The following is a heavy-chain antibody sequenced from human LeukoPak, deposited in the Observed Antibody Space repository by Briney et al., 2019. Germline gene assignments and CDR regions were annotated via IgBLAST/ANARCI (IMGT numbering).Heavy chain of an antibody. CDR3: ARGSFPSGFDAFDI. Sequence: GGSLRLSCAASGFTFSSYWMHWVRQAPGKGLVWVSCINSDGSSTSYADSVKGRFTISRDNAKNTLYLQMNSLRAEDTAVYYCARGSFPSGFDAFDIWGQGTMVTVSS. V-gene: IGHV3-74*01. J-gene: IGHJ3*02. CDR2: INSDGSST. CDR1: GFTFSSYW.